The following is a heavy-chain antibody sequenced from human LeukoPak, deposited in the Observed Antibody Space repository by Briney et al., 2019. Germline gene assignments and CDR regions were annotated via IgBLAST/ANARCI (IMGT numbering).Heavy chain of an antibody. CDR3: ARDREGPVDYYYYYYMDV. CDR1: GFTFSSYG. D-gene: IGHD3/OR15-3a*01. CDR2: ISYDGSNK. V-gene: IGHV3-30*03. Sequence: GGSLRLSCAASGFTFSSYGMHWVRQAPGKGLEWVAVISYDGSNKYYADSVKGRFTISRDNSKNMLYLQMNSLRAEDTAVYYCARDREGPVDYYYYYYMDVWGKGTTVTVSS. J-gene: IGHJ6*03.